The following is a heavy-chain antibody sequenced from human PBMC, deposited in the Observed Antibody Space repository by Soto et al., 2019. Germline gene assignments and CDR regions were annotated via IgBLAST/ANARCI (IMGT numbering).Heavy chain of an antibody. J-gene: IGHJ4*02. V-gene: IGHV4-59*08. CDR2: VYHTGSA. D-gene: IGHD6-19*01. CDR3: ERQVYSDTSAWSFHS. Sequence: SETLSLTCTVSGGSMSDYYWNWIRQPPGKGPEWIGHVYHTGSANYNPSLKSRVTISVDGSKNQFSLEVTSVTAADTAVYYCERQVYSDTSAWSFHSWCQGILVTVS. CDR1: GGSMSDYY.